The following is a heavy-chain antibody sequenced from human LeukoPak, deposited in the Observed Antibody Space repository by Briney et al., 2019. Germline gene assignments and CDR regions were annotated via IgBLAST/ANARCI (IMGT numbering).Heavy chain of an antibody. CDR3: ARDPYSGNLGPTYYYYMDV. CDR2: ISWDGGST. J-gene: IGHJ6*03. V-gene: IGHV3-43*01. CDR1: GFTFDDYT. D-gene: IGHD1-26*01. Sequence: DPGGSLRLSCAASGFTFDDYTMHWVRHAPGKGLEWVSLISWDGGSTYYADSVRGRFTISRDNAKNSLYLQMNSLRDDDTAVYYCARDPYSGNLGPTYYYYMDVWGKGTTVTVSS.